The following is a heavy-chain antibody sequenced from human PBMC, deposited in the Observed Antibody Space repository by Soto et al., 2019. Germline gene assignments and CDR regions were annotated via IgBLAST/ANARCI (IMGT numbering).Heavy chain of an antibody. V-gene: IGHV3-23*01. CDR3: AKYYYDRSGSPLAFDY. CDR2: ISGSGGTT. D-gene: IGHD3-22*01. J-gene: IGHJ4*02. Sequence: GGSLRLSCAASGFTFSKYALSWVRQAPGKGLEWVSAISGSGGTTHYADSVKGRVTISSDNYKDMVFLQRNSLRAEDTAVYSCAKYYYDRSGSPLAFDYWGQGTLVTVSS. CDR1: GFTFSKYA.